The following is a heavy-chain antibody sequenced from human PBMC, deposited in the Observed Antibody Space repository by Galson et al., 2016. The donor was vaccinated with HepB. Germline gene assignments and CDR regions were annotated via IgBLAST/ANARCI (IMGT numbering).Heavy chain of an antibody. Sequence: SVKVSCKASGFTFTSSAVQWVRQARGQGLEWIGWILVGAGNTNYAQSFQGRVNITRDKAASTAYMELSGLTSEDTAVYYCAAAGGSYYYGLDVWGQGTTFTVSS. CDR1: GFTFTSSA. CDR2: ILVGAGNT. J-gene: IGHJ6*02. CDR3: AAAGGSYYYGLDV. D-gene: IGHD3-10*01. V-gene: IGHV1-58*01.